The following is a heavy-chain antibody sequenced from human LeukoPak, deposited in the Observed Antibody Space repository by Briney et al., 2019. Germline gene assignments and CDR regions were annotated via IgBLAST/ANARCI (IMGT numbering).Heavy chain of an antibody. CDR1: GFTFSSYA. J-gene: IGHJ4*02. CDR3: AIGHRSSWAFFDY. V-gene: IGHV3-21*01. Sequence: PGGSLRLSCAASGFTFSSYAMNWVRQAPGKGLDWVSSISSSSSYIYYADSVKGRFTISRDNAKNSLYLQMNSLRAEDTAVYYCAIGHRSSWAFFDYWGQGTLVTVSS. D-gene: IGHD6-13*01. CDR2: ISSSSSYI.